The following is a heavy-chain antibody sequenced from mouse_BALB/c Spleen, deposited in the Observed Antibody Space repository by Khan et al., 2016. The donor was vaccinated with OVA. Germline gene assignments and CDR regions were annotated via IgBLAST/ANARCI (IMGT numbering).Heavy chain of an antibody. Sequence: QVQLQQSGPELVRPGASVKMSCKASGYTFTSYWMHWVNQRPGQGLEWNGMNDPSISETRLNNKFNDIATFNVDKFSNTAKMQLRGLTSEGSAAYDCAREGITMNYWGQGTSVTVSS. CDR1: GYTFTSYW. CDR3: AREGITMNY. CDR2: NDPSISET. J-gene: IGHJ4*01. V-gene: IGHV1S127*01.